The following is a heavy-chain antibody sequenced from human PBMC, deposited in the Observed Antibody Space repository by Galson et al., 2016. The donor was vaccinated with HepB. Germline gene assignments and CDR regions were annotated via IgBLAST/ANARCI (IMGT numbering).Heavy chain of an antibody. J-gene: IGHJ4*02. V-gene: IGHV1-2*06. D-gene: IGHD4-17*01. CDR1: GYTFSANY. CDR2: INPNSGGT. Sequence: SVKVSCKASGYTFSANYMHWVRQAPGQGLEWLGRINPNSGGTNYAQNFQGRVTMTRDTSISIAYMELSRLRSDDTAIYYCARVTVTNLDYWGQGTLVTVSS. CDR3: ARVTVTNLDY.